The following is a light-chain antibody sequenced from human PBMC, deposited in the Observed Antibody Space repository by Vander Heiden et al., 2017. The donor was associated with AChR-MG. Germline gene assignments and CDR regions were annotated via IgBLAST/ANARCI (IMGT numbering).Light chain of an antibody. CDR3: QQFSSSPYT. Sequence: IHTTPSPSTLSASVGDRVTITCRASQGISSWLAWYQQKPGKAPNLLIYKASSLESGVPSRFSGSGSGTEFTLTISSLQPDDFAIYYCQQFSSSPYTFGQGTKLEIK. V-gene: IGKV1-5*03. CDR1: QGISSW. CDR2: KAS. J-gene: IGKJ2*01.